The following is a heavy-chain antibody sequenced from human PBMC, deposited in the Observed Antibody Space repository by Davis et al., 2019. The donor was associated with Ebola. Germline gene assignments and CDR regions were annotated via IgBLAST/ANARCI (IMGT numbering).Heavy chain of an antibody. D-gene: IGHD1-26*01. CDR1: GYTFTSYG. V-gene: IGHV1-18*04. Sequence: ASVKVSCKASGYTFTSYGITWVRQAPGQGLEWMGWINPHNGNTKYAQNFQGRVTMTTDTSTNTAYMELRSLRSDDTAVYYCARGGPAGSYTHWGQGTLVTVSS. J-gene: IGHJ4*02. CDR3: ARGGPAGSYTH. CDR2: INPHNGNT.